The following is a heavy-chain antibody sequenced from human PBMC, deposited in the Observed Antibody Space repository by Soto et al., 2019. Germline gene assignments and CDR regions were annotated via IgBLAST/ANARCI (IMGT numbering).Heavy chain of an antibody. CDR3: ARGWGYESNDYYYAH. J-gene: IGHJ4*02. Sequence: QGQLVQSGAEVRQPGSSVKVSCKASGATFSRHAIRWVRQAPGQGLEWVGGIIPRVGTANHAQKFQGRGTIIADQSTNTVYLELRSLRSEDTAMYYCARGWGYESNDYYYAHWGQGTLVIASS. V-gene: IGHV1-69*01. CDR2: IIPRVGTA. CDR1: GATFSRHA. D-gene: IGHD3-22*01.